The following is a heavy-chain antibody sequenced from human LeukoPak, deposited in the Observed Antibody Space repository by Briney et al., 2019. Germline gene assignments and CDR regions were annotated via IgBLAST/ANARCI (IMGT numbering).Heavy chain of an antibody. CDR3: ARVRHYDSCGPFDF. D-gene: IGHD3-22*01. CDR2: LYYSGGT. CDR1: GGSISSSTFY. V-gene: IGHV4-39*07. Sequence: SETLSLTCTVSGGSISSSTFYWGWIRQPPGKGLEWIGSLYYSGGTYYNPSLKSRVTISVDTSKNQFSLKLSSVTAADTAVYYCARVRHYDSCGPFDFWGQGTLVTVSS. J-gene: IGHJ4*02.